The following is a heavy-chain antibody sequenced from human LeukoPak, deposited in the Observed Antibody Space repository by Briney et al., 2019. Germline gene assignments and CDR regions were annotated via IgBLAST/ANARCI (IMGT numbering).Heavy chain of an antibody. Sequence: GGSLRLSCAASGFTFSSHGMNWVRQAPGKGLEWVSGISPSGGITYYTDSVKGRFTISRDNSKNTVSLQMNSLRGEDTAVYYCANAGYCSSTSCGAFDIWGQGTMVTVSS. D-gene: IGHD2-2*01. CDR3: ANAGYCSSTSCGAFDI. CDR1: GFTFSSHG. J-gene: IGHJ3*02. CDR2: ISPSGGIT. V-gene: IGHV3-23*01.